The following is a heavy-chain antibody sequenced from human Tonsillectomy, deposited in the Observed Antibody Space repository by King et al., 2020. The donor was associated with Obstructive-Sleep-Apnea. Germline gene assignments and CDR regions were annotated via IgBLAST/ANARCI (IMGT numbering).Heavy chain of an antibody. V-gene: IGHV3-11*01. Sequence: VQLVESGGGLVKPGGSLRLSCAASGFTLSDYYMTWIRQAPGKGLEWVSYISSSCRTIYYADSGKGRFTISRDNAKNSLFLQMNSLRAEDTAVYYCARDLGFSYGLDVWGQGTTVTVSS. CDR2: ISSSCRTI. CDR1: GFTLSDYY. CDR3: ARDLGFSYGLDV. J-gene: IGHJ6*02. D-gene: IGHD3-16*01.